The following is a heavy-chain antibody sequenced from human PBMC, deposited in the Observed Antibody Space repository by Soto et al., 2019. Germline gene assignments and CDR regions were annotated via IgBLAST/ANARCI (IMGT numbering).Heavy chain of an antibody. CDR1: GGSVSSGGYY. D-gene: IGHD4-17*01. V-gene: IGHV4-31*03. CDR2: IYYSGST. Sequence: PSETLPLTCTVSGGSVSSGGYYWSWIHQHPGKGLEWIGYIYYSGSTYYNPSLKSRVTISVDTSKNQFSLKLSSVTAADTAVYYCARGYDYGDDYNWFDPWGQGTLVTVSS. CDR3: ARGYDYGDDYNWFDP. J-gene: IGHJ5*02.